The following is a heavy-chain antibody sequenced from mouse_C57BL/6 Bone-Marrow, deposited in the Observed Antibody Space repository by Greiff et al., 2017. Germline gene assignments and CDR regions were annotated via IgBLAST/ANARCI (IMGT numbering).Heavy chain of an antibody. Sequence: VQLKQSGPGLVKPSQSLSLTCSVTGYSITSGYYWNWIRQFPGNKLEWMGYISYDGSNKYNPSLKNRISITRDTSKNQFFLKLNSVTTEDTATYYCARWLLHAMDYWGQGTSVTVSS. V-gene: IGHV3-6*01. CDR3: ARWLLHAMDY. D-gene: IGHD2-3*01. CDR1: GYSITSGYY. CDR2: ISYDGSN. J-gene: IGHJ4*01.